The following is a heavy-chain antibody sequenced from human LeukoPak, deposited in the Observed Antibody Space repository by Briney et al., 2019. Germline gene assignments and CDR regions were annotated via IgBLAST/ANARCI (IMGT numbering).Heavy chain of an antibody. D-gene: IGHD3-10*01. Sequence: SQTLSLTCAVSGDSVSSNSAAWNWIRQSPSRGLEWLGRTYYNSKWYNDYAVSVQSRITINPDTYKSQFSLQLSSVTPEDTAVYFCARVPRSGTYLSHYFDYWGQGSLVTVSS. CDR1: GDSVSSNSAA. J-gene: IGHJ4*02. CDR3: ARVPRSGTYLSHYFDY. CDR2: TYYNSKWYN. V-gene: IGHV6-1*01.